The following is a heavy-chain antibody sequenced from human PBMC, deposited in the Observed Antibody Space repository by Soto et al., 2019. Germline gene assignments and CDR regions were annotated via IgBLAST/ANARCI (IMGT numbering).Heavy chain of an antibody. CDR3: ARDGRGYSYGHNYYYYGIDV. D-gene: IGHD5-18*01. Sequence: PGGSLRLSCAASGFTFSRHSMNWVRQAPGKGLEWVSSISSSSSYIYYADSVKGRFTISRDNAKNPLYLQMNSLRAEDTAVYYCARDGRGYSYGHNYYYYGIDVWRQ. CDR2: ISSSSSYI. J-gene: IGHJ6*01. CDR1: GFTFSRHS. V-gene: IGHV3-21*01.